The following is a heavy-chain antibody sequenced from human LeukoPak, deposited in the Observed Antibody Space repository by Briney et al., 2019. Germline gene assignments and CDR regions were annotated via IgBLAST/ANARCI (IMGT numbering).Heavy chain of an antibody. Sequence: AASVKVSCKASGYTFTSYDINWVRQATGQGLEWVGWMNPNSGNTGYAQKFQGRVTMTRNTSISTAYMELSSLRSEDTAVYYCARGGRERYYYYYGMDVWGQGTTVTVSS. J-gene: IGHJ6*02. V-gene: IGHV1-8*01. D-gene: IGHD1-26*01. CDR1: GYTFTSYD. CDR2: MNPNSGNT. CDR3: ARGGRERYYYYYGMDV.